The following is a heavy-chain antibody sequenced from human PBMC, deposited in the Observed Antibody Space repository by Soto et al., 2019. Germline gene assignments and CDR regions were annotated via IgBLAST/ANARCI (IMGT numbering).Heavy chain of an antibody. CDR1: GYTFTNYA. CDR3: ARDSHGCDY. V-gene: IGHV1-3*01. J-gene: IGHJ4*02. CDR2: INAGNGNT. D-gene: IGHD6-19*01. Sequence: QVQLVQSGAEVKKPGASVKVSCKASGYTFTNYAMHWVRQAPGQRLEWMGWINAGNGNTKYSQKFQDRVTITRDTSASTAYMELSSLTSEDTAVYYCARDSHGCDYWGQGALVTVSS.